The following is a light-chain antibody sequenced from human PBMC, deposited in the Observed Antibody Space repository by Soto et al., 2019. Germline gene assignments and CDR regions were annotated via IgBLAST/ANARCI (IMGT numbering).Light chain of an antibody. J-gene: IGLJ1*01. CDR1: SSDIGGYNF. Sequence: QSALTQPASVSGSPGQSITISCTGTSSDIGGYNFVSWYQQHPGKAPKLMIFDVSNRPSGVPDRFSGSKSGNTASLTISGLQAEDEADYYCSSYASRSTRYVFGTGTKLTVL. CDR3: SSYASRSTRYV. V-gene: IGLV2-14*03. CDR2: DVS.